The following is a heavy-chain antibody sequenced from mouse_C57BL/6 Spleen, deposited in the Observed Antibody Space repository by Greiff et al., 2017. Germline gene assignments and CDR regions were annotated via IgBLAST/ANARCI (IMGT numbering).Heavy chain of an antibody. D-gene: IGHD2-1*01. CDR1: GYTFTDYY. J-gene: IGHJ2*01. CDR2: LNPNNGGT. Sequence: EVQLQQSGPELVKPGASVKISCKASGYTFTDYYMNWVKQSHGKSLEWIGDLNPNNGGTSYNQKFKGKATLTVDKSSSTAYMELRSLTSEDSAVYYCARSGYYGPYFDYWGQGTTLTVSS. CDR3: ARSGYYGPYFDY. V-gene: IGHV1-26*01.